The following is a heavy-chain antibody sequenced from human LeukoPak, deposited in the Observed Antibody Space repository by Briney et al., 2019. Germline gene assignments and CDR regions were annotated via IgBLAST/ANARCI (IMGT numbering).Heavy chain of an antibody. CDR3: ARDRSGFYSIDQ. J-gene: IGHJ4*02. CDR1: GFTLSENN. V-gene: IGHV3-30-3*01. D-gene: IGHD5-12*01. CDR2: ISNDGNSK. Sequence: PGGSLRLSCAASGFTLSENNVHWVRQAPGKGLEWVALISNDGNSKDYADSVKGRFTLPGDNSKTTVYLQMNSLRAEDTAVYYCARDRSGFYSIDQWGQGTLVTVSP.